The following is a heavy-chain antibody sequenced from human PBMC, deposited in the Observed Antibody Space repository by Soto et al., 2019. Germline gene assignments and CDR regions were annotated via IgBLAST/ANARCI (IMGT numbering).Heavy chain of an antibody. J-gene: IGHJ4*02. V-gene: IGHV3-33*01. CDR3: ARDRNLAYVYYYDSSGNPLDY. D-gene: IGHD3-22*01. CDR2: IRYDGSNK. CDR1: GFTFSSYG. Sequence: PGGSLRLSCAASGFTFSSYGMHWVRQAPGKGLEWVAVIRYDGSNKYYADSVKGRFTISRDNSKNTLYLQMNSLRAEDTAVYYCARDRNLAYVYYYDSSGNPLDYWGQGTLVTAPQ.